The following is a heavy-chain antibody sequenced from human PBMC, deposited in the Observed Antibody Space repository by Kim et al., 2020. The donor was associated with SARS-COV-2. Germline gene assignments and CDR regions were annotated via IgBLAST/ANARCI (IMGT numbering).Heavy chain of an antibody. CDR2: INHSGST. CDR3: ARGYPKDYYDSSGYYYDY. J-gene: IGHJ4*02. D-gene: IGHD3-22*01. Sequence: SETLSLTCAVYGGSFSGYYWSWIRQPPGKGLEWIGEINHSGSTNYNPSLKSRVTISVDTSKNQFSLKLSSVTAADTAVYYCARGYPKDYYDSSGYYYDYWGQGTLVTVSS. CDR1: GGSFSGYY. V-gene: IGHV4-34*01.